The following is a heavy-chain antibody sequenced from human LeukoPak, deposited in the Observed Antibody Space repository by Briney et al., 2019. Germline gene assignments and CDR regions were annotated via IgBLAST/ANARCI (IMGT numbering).Heavy chain of an antibody. D-gene: IGHD2-8*02. CDR3: ARRIATNTGGYQGAFDI. CDR2: IYSNGNT. V-gene: IGHV4-39*01. CDR1: GGSIRSSHY. J-gene: IGHJ3*02. Sequence: KPSETLSLTCTVSGGSIRSSHYWAWIRQSPGKGLEWIGNIYSNGNTYYNPSLKSRVTMSVDTSKNQFSLKLSSVTAADTTMYYCARRIATNTGGYQGAFDIWGQGTVVTVSS.